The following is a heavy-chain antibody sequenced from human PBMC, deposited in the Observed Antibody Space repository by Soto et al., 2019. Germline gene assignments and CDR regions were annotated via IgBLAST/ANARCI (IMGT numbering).Heavy chain of an antibody. V-gene: IGHV4-34*01. D-gene: IGHD3-9*01. Sequence: SETLSLTCAVYGGSFSGSYWSWIRQPPGKGLEWIGEINHSGSTNYNPSLKSRVTISVDTSKNQFSLKLSSVTAADTAVYYCARASGRYFDWLLFFEHFDYWGQGTLVTSPQ. J-gene: IGHJ4*02. CDR1: GGSFSGSY. CDR3: ARASGRYFDWLLFFEHFDY. CDR2: INHSGST.